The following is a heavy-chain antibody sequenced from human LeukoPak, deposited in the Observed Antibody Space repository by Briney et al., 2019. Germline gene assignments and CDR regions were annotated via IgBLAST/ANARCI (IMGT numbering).Heavy chain of an antibody. V-gene: IGHV3-23*01. CDR3: AKGAQDFGDSTTDY. D-gene: IGHD4-17*01. CDR2: ISGSGGRT. Sequence: GGSLRLSCAASAFTLSNFAMSWFRQAPGKGLEWVSVISGSGGRTYYADSVKGRFTISRDNSKNTVFLQMNSLRVEDTAVYYCAKGAQDFGDSTTDYWGQGTLVTVSS. J-gene: IGHJ4*02. CDR1: AFTLSNFA.